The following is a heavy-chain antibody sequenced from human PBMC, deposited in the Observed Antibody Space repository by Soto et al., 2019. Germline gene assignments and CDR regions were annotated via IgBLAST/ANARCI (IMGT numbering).Heavy chain of an antibody. CDR1: GFTFSSYS. J-gene: IGHJ5*02. CDR3: ARDRRGNPDFWSGYNWFDP. D-gene: IGHD3-3*01. CDR2: ISSSSSYI. V-gene: IGHV3-21*01. Sequence: EVQLVESGGGLVKPGGSLRLSCAASGFTFSSYSMNWVRQAPGKGLEWVSSISSSSSYIYYADSVKGRFTISRDNAKNSLYLQMNSLRAEDTAVYYCARDRRGNPDFWSGYNWFDPWGQGTLVTVSS.